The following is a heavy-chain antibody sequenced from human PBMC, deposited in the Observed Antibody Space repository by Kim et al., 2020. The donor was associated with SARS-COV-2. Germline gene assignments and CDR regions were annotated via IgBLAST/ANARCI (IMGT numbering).Heavy chain of an antibody. Sequence: SVKGRFTITRDNAKNSLYLQMNSLRAEDTAVYYCARDEGPMVRGVRTLDYWGQGTLVTVSS. J-gene: IGHJ4*02. V-gene: IGHV3-11*06. D-gene: IGHD3-10*01. CDR3: ARDEGPMVRGVRTLDY.